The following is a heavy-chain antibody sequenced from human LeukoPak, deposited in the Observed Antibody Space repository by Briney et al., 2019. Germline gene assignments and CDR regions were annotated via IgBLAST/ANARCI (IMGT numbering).Heavy chain of an antibody. J-gene: IGHJ4*02. D-gene: IGHD2-15*01. Sequence: GGSLRLSCAASGFTFSSYAMHWVRQAPGKGLVWVSRINSDGSSTNYADSVKGRFTISRDNAKNTLYLQMNGLRAEDTAVYYCATSTYCSGGSCYSRTFQYWGQGTLVTVSS. CDR3: ATSTYCSGGSCYSRTFQY. CDR2: INSDGSST. CDR1: GFTFSSYA. V-gene: IGHV3-74*01.